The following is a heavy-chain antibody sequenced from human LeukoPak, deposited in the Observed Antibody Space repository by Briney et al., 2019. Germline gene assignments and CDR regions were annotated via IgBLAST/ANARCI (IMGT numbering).Heavy chain of an antibody. J-gene: IGHJ4*02. CDR3: AKRDDSSGSYSFDY. V-gene: IGHV3-30*02. Sequence: PGGSLRLSCAASGFTFSSYAMHWVRQAPGKGLEWVAFIRSDGINKYYADSVKGRFTISRDNSKNTLYLQMNSLRAEDTAVYYCAKRDDSSGSYSFDYWGQGTLVTVSS. CDR1: GFTFSSYA. CDR2: IRSDGINK. D-gene: IGHD3-22*01.